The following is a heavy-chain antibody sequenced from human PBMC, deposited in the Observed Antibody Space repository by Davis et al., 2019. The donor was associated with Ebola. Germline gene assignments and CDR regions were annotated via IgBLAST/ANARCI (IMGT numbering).Heavy chain of an antibody. Sequence: ASVKVSCKASGYTFTGYYMHWVRQAPGQGLEWMGWINPNSGGTNYAQKFQGRVTMTRDTSISTAYMELSRLRSDDTAVYYCARARRIAVAGTALGYWGQGTLVTVSS. CDR2: INPNSGGT. CDR3: ARARRIAVAGTALGY. V-gene: IGHV1-2*02. CDR1: GYTFTGYY. D-gene: IGHD6-19*01. J-gene: IGHJ4*02.